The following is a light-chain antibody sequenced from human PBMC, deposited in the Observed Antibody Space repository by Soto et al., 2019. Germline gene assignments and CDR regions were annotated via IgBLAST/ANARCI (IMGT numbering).Light chain of an antibody. CDR3: QQYDNFPLT. CDR1: QDISNY. Sequence: DIQMTQSPSSLSASVGDRVTITCQASQDISNYLNWYQQKPGKAPNLLIYSVSNLETGVPPRFSGSGSGTDFTFTISSLQPEDIATYYCQQYDNFPLTFGGGTKVEIK. J-gene: IGKJ4*01. V-gene: IGKV1-33*01. CDR2: SVS.